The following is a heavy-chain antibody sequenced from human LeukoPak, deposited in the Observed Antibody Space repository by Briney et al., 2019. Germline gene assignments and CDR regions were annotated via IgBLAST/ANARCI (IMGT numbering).Heavy chain of an antibody. V-gene: IGHV4-4*07. J-gene: IGHJ4*02. CDR2: LSASGTT. Sequence: KPSETLSLTCSVSGGSISNYFWGWLRQPAGKGLEWVGRLSASGTTNYNPSLRSRVTIAVDTSKNQFSLKLSSVTAADTAVYYCARLYSSSPSEGLVDYWGQGALVTVSS. CDR3: ARLYSSSPSEGLVDY. D-gene: IGHD6-6*01. CDR1: GGSISNYF.